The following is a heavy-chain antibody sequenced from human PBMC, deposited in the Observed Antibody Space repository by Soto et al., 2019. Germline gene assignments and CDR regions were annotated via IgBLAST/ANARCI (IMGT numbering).Heavy chain of an antibody. CDR2: ISISGTTT. J-gene: IGHJ6*02. Sequence: GGSLRLSCAASGFTFRNYNMNWVRQAPGKGLEWVSPISISGTTTEYADSVRGRFTISRDNSKNTLYLQMNSLRDEDTAVYYCAKGAHTNYFYYGMDVWGQGTTVTVSS. D-gene: IGHD3-16*01. CDR3: AKGAHTNYFYYGMDV. V-gene: IGHV3-23*01. CDR1: GFTFRNYN.